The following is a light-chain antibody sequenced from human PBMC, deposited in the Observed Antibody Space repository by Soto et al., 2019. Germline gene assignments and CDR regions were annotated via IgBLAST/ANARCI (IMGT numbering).Light chain of an antibody. J-gene: IGKJ4*01. Sequence: EIVLTQSPGTLSLSPGERATLSCRASHSISSSYLAWYQQRPGQAPRLLIYGASSRATGIPDRFSGSGSGTDFTLTINRLEPEDLAVYYCQQYGSSPLVTFGGGTKVEIK. CDR1: HSISSSY. CDR3: QQYGSSPLVT. V-gene: IGKV3-20*01. CDR2: GAS.